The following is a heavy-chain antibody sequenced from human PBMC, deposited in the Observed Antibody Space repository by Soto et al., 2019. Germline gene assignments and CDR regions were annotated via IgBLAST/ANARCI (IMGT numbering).Heavy chain of an antibody. CDR3: ARDQWRVSNSRPYYFDY. CDR2: IYAGGST. V-gene: IGHV3-66*01. CDR1: GFTVSSNY. J-gene: IGHJ4*02. D-gene: IGHD6-13*01. Sequence: GGSLRLSCAASGFTVSSNYMSWVRQAPGKGLEWVSVIYAGGSTYYADSVKGRFTISRDNSENTLYLQMNSLRAEDTAIYYCARDQWRVSNSRPYYFDYWGQGALVTVSS.